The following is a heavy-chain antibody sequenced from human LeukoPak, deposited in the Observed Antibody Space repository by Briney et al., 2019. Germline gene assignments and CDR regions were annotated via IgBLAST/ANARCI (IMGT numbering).Heavy chain of an antibody. J-gene: IGHJ6*04. D-gene: IGHD5-12*01. Sequence: GGSLRLSCAASGFTFSSYAMSWVRQAPGKGLEWVSSISSRSTYIYHADSVKGRFTISRDNAKNSLFLQMNSLRAEDTAVYFCAKSTRAVMATMDVWGKGTTVTVSS. V-gene: IGHV3-21*01. CDR1: GFTFSSYA. CDR2: ISSRSTYI. CDR3: AKSTRAVMATMDV.